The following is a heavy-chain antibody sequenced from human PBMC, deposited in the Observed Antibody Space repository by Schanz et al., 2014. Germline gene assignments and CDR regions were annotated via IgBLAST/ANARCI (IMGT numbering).Heavy chain of an antibody. D-gene: IGHD6-19*01. J-gene: IGHJ6*03. CDR2: VWSDGNTK. CDR1: GFTFSRFG. CDR3: ARDHQWLARYYMDV. V-gene: IGHV3-33*01. Sequence: QVQLVESGGGVVRPGRSLRLSCATSGFTFSRFGMHWVRQAPGKGPEWVALVWSDGNTKYYVDSVKGRFTISRDNSKKTLYLQMNSLRAEDTAVYYCARDHQWLARYYMDVWGKGTTVTVSS.